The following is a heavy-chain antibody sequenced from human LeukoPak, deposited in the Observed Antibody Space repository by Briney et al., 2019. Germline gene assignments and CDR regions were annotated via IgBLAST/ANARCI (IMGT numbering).Heavy chain of an antibody. V-gene: IGHV3-30*18. CDR2: ISYDGSTK. D-gene: IGHD1-1*01. CDR3: AKDQTSENWNDVGGFDY. CDR1: GLTFSSYD. Sequence: SGRTRRLSCAVSGLTFSSYDMLWVRQPPGKGLEWVADISYDGSTKYYADSVKRRSTISRDNSKHTPHRQITTMRAENTAVYYCAKDQTSENWNDVGGFDYWGEGTLVTVSS. J-gene: IGHJ4*02.